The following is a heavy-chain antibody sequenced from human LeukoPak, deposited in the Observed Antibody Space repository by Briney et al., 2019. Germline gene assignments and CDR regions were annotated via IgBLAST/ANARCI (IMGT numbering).Heavy chain of an antibody. CDR2: ISGSGTST. J-gene: IGHJ4*02. CDR3: AKAYYDILTGYYSAFDY. Sequence: GGSLRLSCAASGFTFSSYAMSWVRQAPGKGLEWVSIISGSGTSTYYADSVKGRFTISRDNSKNTLYLQINSLRVEDTAVYYCAKAYYDILTGYYSAFDYWGQGTLVTVSS. CDR1: GFTFSSYA. D-gene: IGHD3-9*01. V-gene: IGHV3-23*01.